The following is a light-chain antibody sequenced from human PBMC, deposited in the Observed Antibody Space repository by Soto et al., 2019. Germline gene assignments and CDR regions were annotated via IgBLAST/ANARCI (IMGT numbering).Light chain of an antibody. Sequence: NFMLTQPHSVSESPGKTVTISCTRSSGSIANNYVQWYQQRPGSAPSTVIYDDDQRASGVPDRFSGSIDTSSNSASLTISGLETDDEADYYCLYYDRINQDVVFGGGTKRTVL. CDR1: SGSIANNY. V-gene: IGLV6-57*03. CDR2: DDD. CDR3: LYYDRINQDVV. J-gene: IGLJ2*01.